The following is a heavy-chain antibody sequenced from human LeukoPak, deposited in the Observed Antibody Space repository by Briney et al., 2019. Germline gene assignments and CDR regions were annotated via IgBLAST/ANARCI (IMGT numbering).Heavy chain of an antibody. CDR1: GDSINNYY. J-gene: IGHJ4*02. Sequence: SETLSLTCTVSGDSINNYYWTWLRQPPGERLEWIGYIHDTGSINYSPSLKSRVTISVDTSKNQFSLKLTSVTAADTAVYYCARRISGSSEIDSWGQGTLVTVSS. CDR3: ARRISGSSEIDS. V-gene: IGHV4-59*08. CDR2: IHDTGSI. D-gene: IGHD3-22*01.